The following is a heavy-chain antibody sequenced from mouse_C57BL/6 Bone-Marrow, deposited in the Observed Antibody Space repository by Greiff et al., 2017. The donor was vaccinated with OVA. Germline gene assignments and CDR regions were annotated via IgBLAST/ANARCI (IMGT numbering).Heavy chain of an antibody. CDR3: AHTIVAHYYAMDY. CDR2: IYPRSGNT. J-gene: IGHJ4*01. D-gene: IGHD1-1*01. V-gene: IGHV1-81*01. CDR1: GYTFTSYG. Sequence: VKVVESGAELARPGASVKLSCKASGYTFTSYGISWVKQRTGQGLEWIGEIYPRSGNTYYNEKFKGKATLTADKSSSTAYMELRSLTSEYSAVYFCAHTIVAHYYAMDYWGQGTSVTVSS.